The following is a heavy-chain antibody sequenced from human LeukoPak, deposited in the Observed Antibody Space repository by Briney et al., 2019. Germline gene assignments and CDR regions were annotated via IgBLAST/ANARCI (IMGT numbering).Heavy chain of an antibody. V-gene: IGHV3-11*04. Sequence: GGSLRLSCAASGFTFSDYYMSWIRQAPGKGLEWVSYISSSGSTIYYADSVKGRFTISRDNAKNSLYLQMSSLRAEDTAVYYCARDRSSWYSAFDIWGQGTMVTVSS. CDR3: ARDRSSWYSAFDI. CDR1: GFTFSDYY. D-gene: IGHD6-13*01. J-gene: IGHJ3*02. CDR2: ISSSGSTI.